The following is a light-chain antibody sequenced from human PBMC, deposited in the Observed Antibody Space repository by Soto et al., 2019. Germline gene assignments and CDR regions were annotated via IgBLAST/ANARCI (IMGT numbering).Light chain of an antibody. CDR3: HYYCTSPPNT. CDR1: ESVGSTF. Sequence: EIVLTQSPGTLSLSPGERATLSCRASESVGSTFLAWFQQKPGQAPRLLIYGASTRDNDIPDRFSGSGSGTDFTLTISRLDPEDFAVYYCHYYCTSPPNTFGGGTRVEIK. CDR2: GAS. V-gene: IGKV3-20*01. J-gene: IGKJ4*01.